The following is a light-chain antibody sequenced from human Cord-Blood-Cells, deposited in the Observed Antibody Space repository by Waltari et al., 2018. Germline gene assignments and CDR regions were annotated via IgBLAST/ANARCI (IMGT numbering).Light chain of an antibody. J-gene: IGKJ2*03. Sequence: IQMTQSPSSLCASVRDRVTITCRASQSISSYLNWYQQKPGKAPKLLIYAASSLQSGVPSRFSGSGSGTDFTLTISSLQPEDFATYYCQQSYSTPYSFGQGTKLEIK. CDR3: QQSYSTPYS. CDR1: QSISSY. CDR2: AAS. V-gene: IGKV1-39*01.